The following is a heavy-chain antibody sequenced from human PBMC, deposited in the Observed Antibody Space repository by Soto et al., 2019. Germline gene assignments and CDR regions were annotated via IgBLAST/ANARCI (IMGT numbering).Heavy chain of an antibody. CDR3: ARDEPSHRDFWSGYWGDAFDI. CDR1: GFTFSSYS. J-gene: IGHJ3*02. D-gene: IGHD3-3*01. Sequence: QSGGSLRLSCAASGFTFSSYSMNWVRQAPGKGLEWVSYISSSSSTIYYADSVKGRFTISRDNAKNSLYLQMNSLRDEDTAVYYCARDEPSHRDFWSGYWGDAFDIWGQGTMVTVSS. V-gene: IGHV3-48*02. CDR2: ISSSSSTI.